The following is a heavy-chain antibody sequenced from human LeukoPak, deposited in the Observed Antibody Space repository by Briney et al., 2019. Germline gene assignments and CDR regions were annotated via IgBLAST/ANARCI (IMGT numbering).Heavy chain of an antibody. CDR3: ARDLRYYDFWSGPIPTPYYMDV. V-gene: IGHV1-8*02. CDR2: MNPNSGNT. J-gene: IGHJ6*03. Sequence: ASVKVSCKASGYTFTSYDINWVRQATGQGLEWMGWMNPNSGNTGYAQKFQGRVTMTRDTSISTAYMELSRLRSDDTAVYYCARDLRYYDFWSGPIPTPYYMDVWGKGTTVTVSS. D-gene: IGHD3-3*01. CDR1: GYTFTSYD.